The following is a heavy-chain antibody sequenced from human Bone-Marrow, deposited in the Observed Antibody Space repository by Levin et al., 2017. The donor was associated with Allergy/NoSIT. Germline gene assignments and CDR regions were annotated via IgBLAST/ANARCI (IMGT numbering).Heavy chain of an antibody. CDR3: TRAPRRNYDFWSGPFNYYYGMDV. CDR2: VRSKAYGGTT. Sequence: GESLKISCTASGFTFGDYAMNWVRQAPGKGLEWVGFVRSKAYGGTTEYAASVKGRFTISRDDSKSIVYLQMNSLKTEDTGVYYCTRAPRRNYDFWSGPFNYYYGMDVWGQGTTVSVSS. D-gene: IGHD3-3*01. V-gene: IGHV3-49*04. CDR1: GFTFGDYA. J-gene: IGHJ6*02.